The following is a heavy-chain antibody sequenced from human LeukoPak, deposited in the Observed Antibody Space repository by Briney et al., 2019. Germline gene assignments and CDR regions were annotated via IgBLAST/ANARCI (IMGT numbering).Heavy chain of an antibody. J-gene: IGHJ4*02. CDR3: ASGYYDSSAFDY. CDR1: GFTFDDYG. D-gene: IGHD3-22*01. V-gene: IGHV3-20*04. Sequence: LPGGSLRLSCAASGFTFDDYGMSWVRHAPGKGLEWVSGINWNGGSTGYADSVKGRFTISRDNAKNSLYLQMNSLRAEDTALYYCASGYYDSSAFDYWGQGTLVTVSS. CDR2: INWNGGST.